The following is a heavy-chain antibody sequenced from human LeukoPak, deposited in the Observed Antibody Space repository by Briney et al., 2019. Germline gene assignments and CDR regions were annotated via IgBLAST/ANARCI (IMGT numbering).Heavy chain of an antibody. D-gene: IGHD2-15*01. CDR3: ARGVVVSATPDY. V-gene: IGHV3-64*02. Sequence: PGGSLRLSCAASGFTFSDYAMHWVRQAPGKGLEYVSTISSNGGSTYYADSVKGRFTISRDNSKSTLYLQMGSLRAEDVAVYYCARGVVVSATPDYWGQGTLVTVSS. CDR2: ISSNGGST. CDR1: GFTFSDYA. J-gene: IGHJ4*02.